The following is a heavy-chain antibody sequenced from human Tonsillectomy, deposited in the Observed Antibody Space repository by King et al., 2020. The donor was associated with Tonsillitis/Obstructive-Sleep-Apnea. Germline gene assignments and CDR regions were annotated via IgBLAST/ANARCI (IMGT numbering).Heavy chain of an antibody. J-gene: IGHJ4*02. D-gene: IGHD3-10*01. CDR2: IYYTGST. Sequence: VQLQELGPGLVKPSETLSLTCTVSGGSISSSSYYWGWIRQPPGKGLEWIGSIYYTGSTYYNPSLKSRVTISVDTSKNQFSLKLSSVTAADTAVYYCARNPLWFWELFGTKNYFDYWGEGTLVTVSA. CDR3: ARNPLWFWELFGTKNYFDY. CDR1: GGSISSSSYY. V-gene: IGHV4-39*01.